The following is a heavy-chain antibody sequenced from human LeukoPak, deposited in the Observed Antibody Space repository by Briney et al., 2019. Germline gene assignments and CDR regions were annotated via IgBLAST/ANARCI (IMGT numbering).Heavy chain of an antibody. CDR1: GGSFSGYY. CDR3: ARGCGIAVAGLFFDY. Sequence: PSETLSLTCAVYGGSFSGYYWSWIRQPPGKGLEWIGEINHSGSTNYNPSLKSRVTISVDTSKNQFSLKLSSVTAADTAVYYCARGCGIAVAGLFFDYWGQGTLVTVSS. CDR2: INHSGST. V-gene: IGHV4-34*01. J-gene: IGHJ4*02. D-gene: IGHD6-19*01.